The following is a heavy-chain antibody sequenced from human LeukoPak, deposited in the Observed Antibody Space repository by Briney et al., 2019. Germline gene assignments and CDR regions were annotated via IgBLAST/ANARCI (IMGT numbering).Heavy chain of an antibody. V-gene: IGHV3-49*03. CDR2: IRSKAYGGTT. D-gene: IGHD6-19*01. CDR3: TREFLHTVAGNNFDY. Sequence: GGSLRLSCTASGFTFGDYAMSWFRQAPGKGLEWVGFIRSKAYGGTTEYAASVKGRFTISRDDSKSIAYLQMNSLKTEDTAVYYCTREFLHTVAGNNFDYWGQGPLVTVSS. J-gene: IGHJ4*02. CDR1: GFTFGDYA.